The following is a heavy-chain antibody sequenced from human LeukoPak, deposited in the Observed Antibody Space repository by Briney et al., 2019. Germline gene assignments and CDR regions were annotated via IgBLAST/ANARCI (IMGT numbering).Heavy chain of an antibody. Sequence: PGGSLRLSCAASGFTFSRSWMGWVRQAPGKGLEWVANIKQGGSDKYYVDSVKGRFTISRDNANNLLYLQMNSLRGEDTAVYYCTRDRSRAEDDWGQGTLVTVSS. D-gene: IGHD1-14*01. CDR1: GFTFSRSW. CDR2: IKQGGSDK. V-gene: IGHV3-7*01. J-gene: IGHJ4*02. CDR3: TRDRSRAEDD.